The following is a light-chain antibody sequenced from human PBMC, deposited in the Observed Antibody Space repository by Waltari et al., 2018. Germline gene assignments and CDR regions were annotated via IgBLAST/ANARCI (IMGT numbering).Light chain of an antibody. Sequence: QSALTQPASVSGSPGQSITIPCTGTSSDVGGYNYVSWYQQHPGKAPNLMIYDVSNRPSGFSNRFSGSKSGNTASLTISGLQAEDEADYYCSSYTSSSTLVFGTGTKVTVL. J-gene: IGLJ1*01. CDR2: DVS. CDR3: SSYTSSSTLV. V-gene: IGLV2-14*03. CDR1: SSDVGGYNY.